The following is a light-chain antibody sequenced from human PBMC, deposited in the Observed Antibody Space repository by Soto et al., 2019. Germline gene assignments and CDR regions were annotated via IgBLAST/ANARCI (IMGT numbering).Light chain of an antibody. Sequence: DIQMTQSPFSLSASVGDRVTITCRASQSISTYLNWYQLKPGKAPKLLIHDASSLQSGVPSRFSGSGSGTHYTLTISSFKLPDFATNYSQPSYFTPRTFGQGTNVEIK. CDR2: DAS. J-gene: IGKJ1*01. CDR3: QPSYFTPRT. V-gene: IGKV1-39*01. CDR1: QSISTY.